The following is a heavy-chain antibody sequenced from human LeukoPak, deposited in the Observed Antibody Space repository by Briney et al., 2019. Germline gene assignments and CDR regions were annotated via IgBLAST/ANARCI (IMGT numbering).Heavy chain of an antibody. CDR3: ARASEDSSGYYDFGWYFDL. Sequence: KSSETLSLTCAVYGGSFSGYYWSWIRQPPGKGLEWIGEINHSGSTNYNPSLKSRVTISVDKSKNQFSLKLSSVTAADTAVYYCARASEDSSGYYDFGWYFDLWGRGTLVTVSS. V-gene: IGHV4-34*01. J-gene: IGHJ2*01. CDR1: GGSFSGYY. D-gene: IGHD3-22*01. CDR2: INHSGST.